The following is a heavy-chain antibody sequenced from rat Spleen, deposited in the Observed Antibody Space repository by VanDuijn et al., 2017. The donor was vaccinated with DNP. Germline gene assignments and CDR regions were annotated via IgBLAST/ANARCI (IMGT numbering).Heavy chain of an antibody. CDR1: GFTFSKYG. Sequence: EVQLVESGGGLVQPGRSLKLSCTASGFTFSKYGLAWVRQAPTKGLEWVASISPGSGSTYYGDSVKGRFTISRDNAKSTLFLQMDSLRSEATATYYCARGSGTYYWYFDFWVPGTIVTVSS. V-gene: IGHV5S13*01. CDR3: ARGSGTYYWYFDF. CDR2: ISPGSGST. D-gene: IGHD5-1*01. J-gene: IGHJ1*01.